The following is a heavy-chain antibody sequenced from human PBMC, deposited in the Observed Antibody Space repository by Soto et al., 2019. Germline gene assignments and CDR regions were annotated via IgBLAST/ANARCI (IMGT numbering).Heavy chain of an antibody. CDR2: IYYSGRT. CDR1: GGSLSCYC. Sequence: PSETLSLTCTVAGGSLSCYCWSWIRQPPGKGLEWIGYIYYSGRTNYNPSLKRRVTISVDTSKNQFSLKLSSVTAADTAVYYCVSTSSYYDYWGQVPLVTVPS. D-gene: IGHD2-15*01. CDR3: VSTSSYYDY. V-gene: IGHV4-59*01. J-gene: IGHJ4*02.